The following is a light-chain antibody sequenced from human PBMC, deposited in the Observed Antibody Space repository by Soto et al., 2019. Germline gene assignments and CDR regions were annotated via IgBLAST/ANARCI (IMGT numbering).Light chain of an antibody. CDR1: QGISSY. CDR2: AAS. CDR3: QQYYSYPPT. Sequence: AIRMTQSPSSFSASTGDRVTITCRASQGISSYLAWYQQKPGKAPKLLIYAASTLQSGVPSRFSGSGSVTDFTLTISCLQSEDFATYYCQQYYSYPPTCGPGTKVDIK. V-gene: IGKV1-8*01. J-gene: IGKJ3*01.